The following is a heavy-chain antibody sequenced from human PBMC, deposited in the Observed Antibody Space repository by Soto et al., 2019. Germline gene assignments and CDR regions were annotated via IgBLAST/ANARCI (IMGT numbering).Heavy chain of an antibody. V-gene: IGHV1-18*01. D-gene: IGHD1-26*01. CDR3: AKDLEGAMN. CDR2: ISAYSGNT. CDR1: GYTFTSYD. J-gene: IGHJ4*02. Sequence: ASVKVSCKASGYTFTSYDINWVRQAPGQGLEWMGWISAYSGNTNYAQKLQGRVTMTTDTSTSTAYMELRSLRSDDTAVYYCAKDLEGAMNWGQGTLVTVSS.